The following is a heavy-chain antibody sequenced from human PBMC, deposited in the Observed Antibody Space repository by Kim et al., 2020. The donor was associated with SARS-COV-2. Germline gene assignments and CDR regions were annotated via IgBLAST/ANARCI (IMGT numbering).Heavy chain of an antibody. CDR1: GFTFNFFW. J-gene: IGHJ4*02. CDR2: IKQDGSEK. D-gene: IGHD1-26*01. CDR3: ARAPRSLSGSYSAARYYFEY. Sequence: GGSLRLSCAASGFTFNFFWMSWVRQAPGKGLEWVANIKQDGSEKYYVDSVRGRFTVSRDNAQNSQYLQMNSLRVEDTAVYYCARAPRSLSGSYSAARYYFEYWGQGTLVTVSS. V-gene: IGHV3-7*01.